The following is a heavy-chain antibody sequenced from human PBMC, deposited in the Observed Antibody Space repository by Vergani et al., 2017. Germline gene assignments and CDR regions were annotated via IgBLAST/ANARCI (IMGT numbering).Heavy chain of an antibody. V-gene: IGHV3-48*04. CDR3: ARALNYDILTGYGY. CDR2: ISSSSSTI. D-gene: IGHD3-9*01. CDR1: GFTFSSYS. J-gene: IGHJ4*02. Sequence: EVQLVESGGGLVQPGGSLRLSCAASGFTFSSYSMNWVRQAPGKGLEWVSYISSSSSTIYYADSVKGRFTISRDNAKNSLYLQMNSLRAEDTAVYYCARALNYDILTGYGYWGQGTLVTVSS.